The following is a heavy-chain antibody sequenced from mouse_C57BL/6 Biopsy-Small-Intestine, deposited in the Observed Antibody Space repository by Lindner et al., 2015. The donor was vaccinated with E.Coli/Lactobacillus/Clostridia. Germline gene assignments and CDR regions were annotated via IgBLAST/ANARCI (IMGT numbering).Heavy chain of an antibody. CDR1: GYTFSNSW. V-gene: IGHV1-82*01. CDR2: IYPGDGDT. CDR3: ARRRRDYAMDY. J-gene: IGHJ4*01. Sequence: VQLQESGPELMKPGASVKISCKASGYTFSNSWMNWVKQRPGKGLEWIGRIYPGDGDTLYNGKFKGKATFTVDKSSNTIYMQLSGLTTEDSAIYYCARRRRDYAMDYWGQGTSVTVSS.